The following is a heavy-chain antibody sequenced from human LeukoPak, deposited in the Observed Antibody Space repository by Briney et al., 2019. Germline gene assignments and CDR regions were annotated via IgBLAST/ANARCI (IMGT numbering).Heavy chain of an antibody. J-gene: IGHJ6*02. D-gene: IGHD6-6*01. CDR1: GYSFTSYW. Sequence: GESLEISCKGSGYSFTSYWVSWVRQMPGKGLEWMGRIDPSDSYTNYSPSFQGHVTISADKSISTAYLQWSSLKAPDSAMYYCARSKSRVTSIDGMDVWGQGTTVTVSS. V-gene: IGHV5-10-1*01. CDR2: IDPSDSYT. CDR3: ARSKSRVTSIDGMDV.